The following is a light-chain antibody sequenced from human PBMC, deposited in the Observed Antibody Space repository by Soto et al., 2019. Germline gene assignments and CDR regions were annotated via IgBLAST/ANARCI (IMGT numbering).Light chain of an antibody. V-gene: IGKV4-1*01. Sequence: LTPSPDSLAVSLGERATINCKSSQSILYSSNNKNYLAWYQQKPGQPPKLLIYWASTRESGVPDRFSGSGSGTDFTLTISSLQAEDVAVYYCQQYYSTPQLTFGGGTKVDI. CDR1: QSILYSSNNKNY. J-gene: IGKJ4*01. CDR2: WAS. CDR3: QQYYSTPQLT.